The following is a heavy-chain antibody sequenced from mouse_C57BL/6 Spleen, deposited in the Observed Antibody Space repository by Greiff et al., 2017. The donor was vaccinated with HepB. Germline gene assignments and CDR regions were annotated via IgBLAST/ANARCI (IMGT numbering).Heavy chain of an antibody. CDR3: AGYDGYSPWFAY. CDR2: IDPSDSYT. J-gene: IGHJ3*01. D-gene: IGHD2-3*01. V-gene: IGHV1-59*01. Sequence: VQLQQPGAELVRPGPSVKLSCKASGYTFTSYWIHWVKQRPGQGLEWIGVIDPSDSYTNYNQKFKGKATLTVDTSSSTAYMQLSSLTSEDSAVYYCAGYDGYSPWFAYWGQGTLVTVSA. CDR1: GYTFTSYW.